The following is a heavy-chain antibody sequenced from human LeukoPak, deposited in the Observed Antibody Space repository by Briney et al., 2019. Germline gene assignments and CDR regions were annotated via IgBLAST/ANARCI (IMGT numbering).Heavy chain of an antibody. J-gene: IGHJ4*02. CDR3: ATEAWFGDVWGY. V-gene: IGHV3-11*01. CDR2: ISSGGRTI. Sequence: GGSLRLSCAASGFTFSNAWMSWVRQAPGKGLEWISYISSGGRTIYYADSVKGRFTISRDNAKNSLYLQMNSLRAEDTAVYYCATEAWFGDVWGYWGQGTLVTVSS. CDR1: GFTFSNAW. D-gene: IGHD3-10*01.